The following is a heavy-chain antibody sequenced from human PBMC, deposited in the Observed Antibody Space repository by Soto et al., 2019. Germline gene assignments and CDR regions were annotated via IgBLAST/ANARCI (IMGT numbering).Heavy chain of an antibody. Sequence: QVQLVQSGAKEKKPGASVKVSCKASGYTFTSYAMHWVRQAPGQRLEWMGWINAGNGNTKYSQQFQGRVTITRDTTASTAYMERWSLKTGDMAVYFCARRIVAVTALDYWGPGTLVTVS. V-gene: IGHV1-3*05. D-gene: IGHD2-21*02. CDR3: ARRIVAVTALDY. CDR1: GYTFTSYA. CDR2: INAGNGNT. J-gene: IGHJ4*02.